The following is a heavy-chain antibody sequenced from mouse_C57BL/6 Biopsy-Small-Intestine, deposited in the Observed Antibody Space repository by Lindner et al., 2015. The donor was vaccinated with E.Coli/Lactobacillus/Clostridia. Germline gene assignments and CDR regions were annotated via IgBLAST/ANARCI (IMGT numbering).Heavy chain of an antibody. V-gene: IGHV1-20*01. CDR3: SRNPY. CDR2: INPYNGDT. CDR1: GYSFTDYF. J-gene: IGHJ2*01. Sequence: VQLQESGPELVKPGASVKISCMASGYSFTDYFMNWVKQSHRKSLEWIGRINPYNGDTFYNQKFKGKATLTVDKSSSTAHMELRSLTSEDSAVYYCSRNPYWGQGTTLTVSS.